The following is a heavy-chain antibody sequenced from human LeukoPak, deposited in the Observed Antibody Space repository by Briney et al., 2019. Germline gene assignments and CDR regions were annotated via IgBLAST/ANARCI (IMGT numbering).Heavy chain of an antibody. CDR1: RFTLARYW. D-gene: IGHD2/OR15-2a*01. V-gene: IGHV3-74*01. J-gene: IGHJ4*02. CDR3: AADFGGRDDY. CDR2: INEDGKIR. Sequence: GGSLRLSCAASRFTLARYWVHXXXQAPGKGLXWVARINEDGKIRDYXDSVKGRFTISRDNGKDTVYLQMNSLRVEDTAVYYCAADFGGRDDYWGQGTLVTVSS.